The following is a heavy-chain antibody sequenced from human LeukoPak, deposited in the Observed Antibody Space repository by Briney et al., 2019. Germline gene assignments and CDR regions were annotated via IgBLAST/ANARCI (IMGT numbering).Heavy chain of an antibody. CDR1: GGSFSGYY. V-gene: IGHV4-34*01. Sequence: PSETLSLTCAVYGGSFSGYYWSWIRQPPGKGIEWIGEINHSGSTNYNPSLKSRVTISVDTSKNQFSLKLSSVTAADTAVYYCARKTQIYYYYYYMDVWGKGTTVTVSS. J-gene: IGHJ6*03. CDR2: INHSGST. CDR3: ARKTQIYYYYYYMDV.